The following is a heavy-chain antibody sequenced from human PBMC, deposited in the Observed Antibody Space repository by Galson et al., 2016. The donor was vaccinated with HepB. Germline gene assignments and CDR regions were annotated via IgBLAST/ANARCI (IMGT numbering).Heavy chain of an antibody. J-gene: IGHJ4*02. D-gene: IGHD1-14*01. CDR3: ASDTAGGVDY. Sequence: ETLSLTCIVSGDSISSSLYYWGYIRQPPGKWLEWIGTIFYSGSTYYNPSLKSRVTMSVDTSKNQFSLKLSSVTAADTAVYYCASDTAGGVDYWGQGTLVTVSS. V-gene: IGHV4-39*07. CDR2: IFYSGST. CDR1: GDSISSSLYY.